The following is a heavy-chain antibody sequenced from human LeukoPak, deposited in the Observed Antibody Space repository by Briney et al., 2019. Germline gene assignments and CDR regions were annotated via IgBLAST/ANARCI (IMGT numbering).Heavy chain of an antibody. CDR3: ARDSTYGGNSDYYYYYGMDV. V-gene: IGHV6-1*01. Sequence: SQTLSLTCAISGDSVSSNSAAWNWIRQSPSRGLEWLGRTYYRSKWYNDYAVSVKSRITINPDTSKNQFSLQLNSVTPEDTAVYYCARDSTYGGNSDYYYYYGMDVWGQGTTVTVSS. D-gene: IGHD4-23*01. J-gene: IGHJ6*02. CDR1: GDSVSSNSAA. CDR2: TYYRSKWYN.